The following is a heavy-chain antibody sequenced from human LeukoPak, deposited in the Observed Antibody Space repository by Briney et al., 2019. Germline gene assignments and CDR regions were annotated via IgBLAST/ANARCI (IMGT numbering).Heavy chain of an antibody. J-gene: IGHJ6*03. D-gene: IGHD2-2*01. CDR2: ISTYYGNT. CDR3: ARDTYCSSTSCFPYYMDV. CDR1: GYTFTNYG. Sequence: ASVRVSCKASGYTFTNYGISWVRQAPGQGLEWMGWISTYYGNTNYAQNLQGRVTMTTDTSTSIAYMELRSLRSDDTAVYYCARDTYCSSTSCFPYYMDVWGKGTTVTVSS. V-gene: IGHV1-18*01.